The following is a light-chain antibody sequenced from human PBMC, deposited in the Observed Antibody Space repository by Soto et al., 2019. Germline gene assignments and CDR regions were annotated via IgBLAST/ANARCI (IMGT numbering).Light chain of an antibody. V-gene: IGKV3-20*01. Sequence: EMVLTQSPATLSLSPGETATLSCRASQSVSSNYLAWFQQKPGHAPRLLIYGASSRATGIPDRFSGSGSGPDFTITISGLEPEDFAVYYCHQYSRSPKYTFGRGTKVDFK. CDR1: QSVSSNY. J-gene: IGKJ3*01. CDR2: GAS. CDR3: HQYSRSPKYT.